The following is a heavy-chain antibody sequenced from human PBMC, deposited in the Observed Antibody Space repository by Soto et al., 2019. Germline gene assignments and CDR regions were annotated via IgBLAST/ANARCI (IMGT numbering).Heavy chain of an antibody. V-gene: IGHV3-23*01. CDR1: GSTFSPYV. Sequence: EVQLLESGGALVQPGGSLRLSCVASGSTFSPYVMTWVRQAPGKGLEYLSLIHASDSGTYYADSVKGRFTTSTTHSAKPVYPHLNRLGVEDTAIYFWGKFGRTSSTAPSSGMDVWGQGTTVTVSS. J-gene: IGHJ6*02. CDR3: GKFGRTSSTAPSSGMDV. CDR2: IHASDSGT. D-gene: IGHD2-2*01.